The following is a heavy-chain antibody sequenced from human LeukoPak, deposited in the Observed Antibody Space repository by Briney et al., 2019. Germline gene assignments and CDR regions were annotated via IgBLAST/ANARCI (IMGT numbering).Heavy chain of an antibody. V-gene: IGHV3-49*04. CDR1: GFTFRDHT. J-gene: IGHJ4*02. CDR2: VRTNSYGGTT. CDR3: SRGSTYLNYFHF. Sequence: SLRLSCAASGFTFRDHTLNWVRQAPGKGLEWVGFVRTNSYGGTTDYAASVKGRFTISRDESKTIAYLHMNSLKTDDTAVYYCSRGSTYLNYFHFWGLGTLVTVSS. D-gene: IGHD1-26*01.